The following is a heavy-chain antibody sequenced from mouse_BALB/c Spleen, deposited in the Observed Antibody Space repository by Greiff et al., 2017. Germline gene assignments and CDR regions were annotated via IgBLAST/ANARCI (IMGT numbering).Heavy chain of an antibody. J-gene: IGHJ3*01. CDR1: GYSITSDYA. D-gene: IGHD2-4*01. CDR2: ISYSGST. V-gene: IGHV3-2*02. Sequence: ESGPGLVKPSQSLSLTCTVTGYSITSDYAWNWIRQFPGNKLEWMGYISYSGSTSYNPSLKSRISITRDTSKNQFFLQLNSVTTEDTATYYCARHYDYDAFAYWGQGTLVTVSA. CDR3: ARHYDYDAFAY.